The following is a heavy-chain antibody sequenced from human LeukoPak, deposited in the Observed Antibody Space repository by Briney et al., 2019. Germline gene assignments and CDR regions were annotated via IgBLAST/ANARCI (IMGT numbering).Heavy chain of an antibody. J-gene: IGHJ4*02. CDR2: IWYDGSNK. CDR1: GFTFSSYG. CDR3: AREGDPMDTAMVHDY. V-gene: IGHV3-33*01. Sequence: VQPGRSLRLSCAASGFTFSSYGMHWVRQAPGKGLEWVAVIWYDGSNKYYADSVKGRFTISRDNSKNTLYLQMSSLRAEDTAVYYCAREGDPMDTAMVHDYWGQGTLVTVSS. D-gene: IGHD5-18*01.